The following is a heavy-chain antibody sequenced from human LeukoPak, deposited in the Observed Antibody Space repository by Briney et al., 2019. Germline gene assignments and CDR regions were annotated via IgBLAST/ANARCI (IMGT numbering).Heavy chain of an antibody. V-gene: IGHV4-30-2*01. D-gene: IGHD6-19*01. CDR1: GGSISSGGYS. J-gene: IGHJ4*02. CDR3: ARVYSSGWYFDY. CDR2: IYHSGST. Sequence: PSQTLSLTCAVSGGSISSGGYSWSWIRQPPGKGLEWIGYIYHSGSTYYNPSLKSRVTISVGRSKNQFSLKLSSVTAADTAVYYCARVYSSGWYFDYWGQGTLVTVSS.